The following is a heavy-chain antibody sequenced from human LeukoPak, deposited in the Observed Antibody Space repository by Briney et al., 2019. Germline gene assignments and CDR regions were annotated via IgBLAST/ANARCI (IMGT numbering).Heavy chain of an antibody. CDR2: IYDRGPA. J-gene: IGHJ5*02. Sequence: SETLSLTCTVSGGPISSYYWSWIRQPPGKGLEWIGCIYDRGPAHYNPSLKSRFTISVDRPKNQFFLNVTSLTAADTAVYYCARSRQASGLFSSWGQGTLVVVSS. V-gene: IGHV4-59*12. CDR3: ARSRQASGLFSS. D-gene: IGHD3-10*01. CDR1: GGPISSYY.